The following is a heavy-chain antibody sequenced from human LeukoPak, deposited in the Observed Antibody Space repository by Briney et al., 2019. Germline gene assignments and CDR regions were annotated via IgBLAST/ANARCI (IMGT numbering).Heavy chain of an antibody. D-gene: IGHD3-10*01. V-gene: IGHV4-39*01. Sequence: SETLSLTCTVSGGSISSSSYYWGWIRQPPGKGLEWIGSIYYSGSTYYNPSLKSRVTISVDTSKNQFSLKLSSVTAADTAVYYCARPARGDYYGSGSYSLDPWGQGTLVTVSS. CDR1: GGSISSSSYY. CDR2: IYYSGST. CDR3: ARPARGDYYGSGSYSLDP. J-gene: IGHJ5*02.